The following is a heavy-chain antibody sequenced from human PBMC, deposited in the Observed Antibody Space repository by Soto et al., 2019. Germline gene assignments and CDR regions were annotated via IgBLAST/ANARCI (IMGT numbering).Heavy chain of an antibody. D-gene: IGHD3-22*01. CDR3: ARYYFDSSGYSNWFDP. CDR1: GGSISSSSYY. CDR2: IYYSGST. V-gene: IGHV4-39*07. J-gene: IGHJ5*02. Sequence: SETLSLTCTVSGGSISSSSYYWGWIRQPPGKGLEWIGSIYYSGSTYYNPSLKSRVTISVDTSNNQFSLKLSSVTAADTAVYYCARYYFDSSGYSNWFDPWGQGTLVTVSS.